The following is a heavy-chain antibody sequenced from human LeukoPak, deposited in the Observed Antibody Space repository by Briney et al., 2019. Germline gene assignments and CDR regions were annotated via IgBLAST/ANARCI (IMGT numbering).Heavy chain of an antibody. CDR1: GGSINSYY. Sequence: SETLSLTCTVSGGSINSYYWSWIRQPPGKGLEWIGYIYYSGSTSYNSSLKSRVTISVDTSKNQFSLKLSSVTAADTAVYYCARMYYYGSGSYHDRGNYGMDVWGQGTTVTVSS. D-gene: IGHD3-10*01. V-gene: IGHV4-59*01. CDR2: IYYSGST. J-gene: IGHJ6*02. CDR3: ARMYYYGSGSYHDRGNYGMDV.